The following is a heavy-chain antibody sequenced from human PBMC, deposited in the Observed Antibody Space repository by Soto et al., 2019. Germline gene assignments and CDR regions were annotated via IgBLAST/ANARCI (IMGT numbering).Heavy chain of an antibody. V-gene: IGHV3-30-3*01. CDR1: GFTFSSYA. CDR2: ISYDGSNK. Sequence: QVQLVESGGGVVQPGRSLRLSCAASGFTFSSYAMHWVRQAPGKGLEWVAVISYDGSNKYYADSVKGRFTISRDNSKNPLYVQMNSVRAEDTAVYYCAREIPMTMVRGVRLCYYYSGMDVWGQGTTVTVSS. CDR3: AREIPMTMVRGVRLCYYYSGMDV. J-gene: IGHJ6*02. D-gene: IGHD3-10*01.